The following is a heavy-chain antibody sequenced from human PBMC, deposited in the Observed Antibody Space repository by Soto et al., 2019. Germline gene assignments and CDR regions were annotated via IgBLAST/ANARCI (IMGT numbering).Heavy chain of an antibody. CDR1: GFTFSTYA. Sequence: GGSLRLSCAASGFTFSTYAMTWVRQAPGKGLEWVSTISGSGSSTYYADSVKGRFTISRDNSKNTLYLQMNSLRADDTAVYYCAKDALPAAIRITYFDYWGQGTLVTVSS. V-gene: IGHV3-23*01. CDR3: AKDALPAAIRITYFDY. CDR2: ISGSGSST. J-gene: IGHJ4*02. D-gene: IGHD2-2*01.